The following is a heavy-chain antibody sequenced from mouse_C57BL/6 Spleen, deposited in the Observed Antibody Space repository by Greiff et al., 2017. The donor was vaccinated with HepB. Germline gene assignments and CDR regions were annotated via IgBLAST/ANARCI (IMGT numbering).Heavy chain of an antibody. CDR2: IHPSDSDT. CDR1: GYTFTSYW. Sequence: QVQLQQPGAELVKPGASVKVSCKASGYTFTSYWMHWVKQRPGQGLEWIGRIHPSDSDTNYNQKFKGKATLTVDKSSSTAYMQLSSLTSEDSAVYYCAISLRTVVVTTGYFDVWGTGTTVTVSS. V-gene: IGHV1-74*01. J-gene: IGHJ1*03. CDR3: AISLRTVVVTTGYFDV. D-gene: IGHD2-5*01.